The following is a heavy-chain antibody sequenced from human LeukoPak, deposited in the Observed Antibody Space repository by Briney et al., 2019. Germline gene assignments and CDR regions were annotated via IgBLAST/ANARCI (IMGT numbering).Heavy chain of an antibody. V-gene: IGHV4-59*08. CDR2: IYYSGST. J-gene: IGHJ4*02. Sequence: PSETLSLTCTVSGGSISSYYWSWIRQPPGKGLEWIGYIYYSGSTNYNPSLKSRVTISVDTSKNQFSLKLSSVTAADTAVYYCARGASTVADRLDYWGQGTLVTVSS. CDR1: GGSISSYY. D-gene: IGHD4-23*01. CDR3: ARGASTVADRLDY.